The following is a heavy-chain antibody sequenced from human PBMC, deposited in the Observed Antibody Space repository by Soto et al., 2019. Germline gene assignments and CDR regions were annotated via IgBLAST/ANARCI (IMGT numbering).Heavy chain of an antibody. CDR3: AKAARYFDGLLYDY. D-gene: IGHD3-9*01. Sequence: EVQLLESGGGLVQPGGSLRLSCAASGFTFSSYAMSWVRQAPGKGLEWVSAISGSGGSTYYADSVKGRFTISSNNSKNTLYLQMNSLKAEDTAVYYCAKAARYFDGLLYDYWGQGTLVTVSS. CDR1: GFTFSSYA. CDR2: ISGSGGST. V-gene: IGHV3-23*01. J-gene: IGHJ4*02.